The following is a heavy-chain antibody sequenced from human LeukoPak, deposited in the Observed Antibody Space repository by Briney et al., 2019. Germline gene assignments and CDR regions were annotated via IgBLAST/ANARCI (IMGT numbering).Heavy chain of an antibody. V-gene: IGHV4-61*02. CDR1: GNSISSGDYY. CDR2: ISSSGST. J-gene: IGHJ6*03. D-gene: IGHD6-19*01. CDR3: ARSLAVAGTTYYYYMDV. Sequence: SETLSLTCTVSGNSISSGDYYWSWIRQPAGKGLEWIGRISSSGSTNYNPSLKSRVTMSVDTSKNQFSLKLSSVTAADTAVYYCARSLAVAGTTYYYYMDVWGKGTTVTISS.